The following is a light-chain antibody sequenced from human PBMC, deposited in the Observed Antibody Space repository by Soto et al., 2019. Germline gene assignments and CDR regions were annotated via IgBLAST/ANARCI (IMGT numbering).Light chain of an antibody. CDR2: DAS. V-gene: IGKV3-11*01. CDR3: QQYSDSPLT. CDR1: QSVSTF. Sequence: EIVLTQSPATLSLSPGERATLSCRAGQSVSTFLAWYQQKPGQAPRLLIYDASKRATGIPIRFSGSGSGTDFTLTISSLEPEDFAVYFCQQYSDSPLTFGGGTKVEIK. J-gene: IGKJ4*01.